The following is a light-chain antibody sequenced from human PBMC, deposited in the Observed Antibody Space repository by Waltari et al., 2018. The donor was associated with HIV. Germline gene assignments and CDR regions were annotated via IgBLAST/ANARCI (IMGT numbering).Light chain of an antibody. CDR2: DNN. J-gene: IGLJ2*01. CDR3: QSFDSGLTAVV. V-gene: IGLV1-40*01. CDR1: SSNLGAGFD. Sequence: QSVLTQPPSVSGAPGQRVSISCTGSSSNLGAGFDAQWYQQLPGAAPRLLIYDNNNRPSGVPGGFSGSRSGTSASLAITGLQADDEADYYCQSFDSGLTAVVFGGGTKLTVL.